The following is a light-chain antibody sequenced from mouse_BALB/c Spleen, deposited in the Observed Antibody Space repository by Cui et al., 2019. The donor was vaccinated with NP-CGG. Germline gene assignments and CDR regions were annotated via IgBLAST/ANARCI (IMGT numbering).Light chain of an antibody. J-gene: IGLJ1*01. CDR3: ALWYSNHWV. V-gene: IGLV1*01. CDR1: TGAVTTSNY. Sequence: QAVVTQESALTTSRGETVTLTCSSSTGAVTTSNYANWVQEKPDHLFTGLIGGTNNRAPGVPARFSGSLIGDKAALTITGAQTEDEAIYFCALWYSNHWVFGGGTKLTVL. CDR2: GTN.